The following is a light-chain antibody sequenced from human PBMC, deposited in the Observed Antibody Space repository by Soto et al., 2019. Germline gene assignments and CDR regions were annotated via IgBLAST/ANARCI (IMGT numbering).Light chain of an antibody. Sequence: EIVLTQSPGTLSLSPGERATLSCRASQSVSTRHLAWYQQKPGQAPRLLIYDASTRATGIPDRFSGSGSGTDFTLTINRLEPEDFAVYYCQRYGNSPLLTFGQGTRLDI. V-gene: IGKV3-20*01. CDR3: QRYGNSPLLT. CDR1: QSVSTRH. CDR2: DAS. J-gene: IGKJ5*01.